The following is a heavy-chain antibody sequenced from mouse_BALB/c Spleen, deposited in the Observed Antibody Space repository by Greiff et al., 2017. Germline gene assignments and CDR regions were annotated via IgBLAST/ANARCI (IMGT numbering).Heavy chain of an antibody. D-gene: IGHD2-14*01. V-gene: IGHV5-6*01. J-gene: IGHJ4*01. CDR1: GFTFSSYG. Sequence: EVNVVESGGDLVKPGGSLKLSCAASGFTFSSYGMSWVRQTPDKRLEWVATISSGGSYTYYPDSVKGRFTISRDNAKNTLYLQMSSLKSEDTAMYYCARHFGYRYDDAMDYWGQGTSVTVSS. CDR2: ISSGGSYT. CDR3: ARHFGYRYDDAMDY.